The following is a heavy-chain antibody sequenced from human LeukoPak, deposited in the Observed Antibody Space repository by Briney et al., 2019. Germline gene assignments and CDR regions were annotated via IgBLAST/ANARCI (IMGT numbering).Heavy chain of an antibody. V-gene: IGHV3-23*01. CDR2: ISGGGGST. CDR1: GFTFSSYG. D-gene: IGHD3-22*01. J-gene: IGHJ4*02. Sequence: GGTLRLSCAASGFTFSSYGMSWVRQAPGKGLEWVSAISGGGGSTYYADSVKGRFTISRDNSKNTLYLQMNSLRAEDTAVYYCAKAMSSGPGGAGDYFDYWGQGTLVTVSS. CDR3: AKAMSSGPGGAGDYFDY.